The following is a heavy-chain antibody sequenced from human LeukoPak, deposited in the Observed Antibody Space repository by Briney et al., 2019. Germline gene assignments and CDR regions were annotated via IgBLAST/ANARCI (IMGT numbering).Heavy chain of an antibody. Sequence: GGSLRLSCAVSGFTVSTNYMSWVRQTPGKGLEWVSVIYSGGSTYYADSVKGRFIVSRDNSKNTLYLQMNSLRAEGTAVYYCARGGGDYNPFDYWGQGTLVTVSS. D-gene: IGHD4-11*01. CDR2: IYSGGST. J-gene: IGHJ4*02. CDR1: GFTVSTNY. V-gene: IGHV3-53*01. CDR3: ARGGGDYNPFDY.